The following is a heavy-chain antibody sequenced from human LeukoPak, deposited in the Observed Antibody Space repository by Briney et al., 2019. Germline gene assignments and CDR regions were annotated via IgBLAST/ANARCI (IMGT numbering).Heavy chain of an antibody. CDR3: ARAMRWTSGPVELGWFDR. Sequence: SETLSLACSFSGDSFSDYYWTWIRRPPGGRLEWIGHIYVGWSTKYNPSLNNRVSISVDTYKNQVYLTLSSVTADDTAVYYCARAMRWTSGPVELGWFDRWGQGTLVIVSS. CDR1: GDSFSDYY. D-gene: IGHD1-1*01. CDR2: IYVGWST. J-gene: IGHJ5*02. V-gene: IGHV4-59*01.